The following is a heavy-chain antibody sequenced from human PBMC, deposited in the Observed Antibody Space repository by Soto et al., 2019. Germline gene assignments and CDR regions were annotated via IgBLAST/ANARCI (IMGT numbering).Heavy chain of an antibody. J-gene: IGHJ4*02. CDR1: GFTFSSYA. V-gene: IGHV3-23*01. CDR2: ISGSGGST. CDR3: AKDRLWYSSGWYGVY. Sequence: EVQLLESGGGLVQPGGSLRLSCAASGFTFSSYAMSWVRQAPGKGLEWVSAISGSGGSTYYADSVKGRFTISRDNSKNTLYMQKNRLRSEDTVVYYCAKDRLWYSSGWYGVYWGQGTLVTVSS. D-gene: IGHD6-19*01.